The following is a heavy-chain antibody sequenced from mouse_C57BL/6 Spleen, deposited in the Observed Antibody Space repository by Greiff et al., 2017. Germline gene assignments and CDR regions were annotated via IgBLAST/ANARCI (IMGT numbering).Heavy chain of an antibody. Sequence: VQLQESGAELVKPGASVKISCKASGYAFSSYWMNWVQQRPGKGLEWIGQIYPGDGDTNYNGKFKGKATLTADKSSSTAYMQLSSLTSEDSAVYFCANYYGSSWYFDVWGTGTTVTVSS. J-gene: IGHJ1*03. CDR2: IYPGDGDT. V-gene: IGHV1-80*01. D-gene: IGHD1-1*01. CDR3: ANYYGSSWYFDV. CDR1: GYAFSSYW.